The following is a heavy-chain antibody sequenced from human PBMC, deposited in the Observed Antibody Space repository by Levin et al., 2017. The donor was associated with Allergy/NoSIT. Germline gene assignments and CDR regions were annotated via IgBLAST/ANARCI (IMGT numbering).Heavy chain of an antibody. CDR3: ARVGGSYPSIIDY. V-gene: IGHV4-39*07. D-gene: IGHD1-26*01. J-gene: IGHJ4*02. CDR1: GGSISSSSYY. CDR2: IYYSGST. Sequence: SQTLSLTCTVSGGSISSSSYYWGWIRQPPGKGLEWIGSIYYSGSTYYNPSLKSRVTISVDTSKNQFSLKLSSVTAADTAVYYCARVGGSYPSIIDYWGQGTLVTVSS.